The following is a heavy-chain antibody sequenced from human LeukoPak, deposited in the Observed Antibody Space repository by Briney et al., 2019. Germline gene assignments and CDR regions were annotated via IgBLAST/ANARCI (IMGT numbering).Heavy chain of an antibody. CDR1: GYSFTNSW. J-gene: IGHJ4*03. CDR2: IYRDDSQT. V-gene: IGHV5-51*01. Sequence: PGESLHISCMASGYSFTNSWIGCVRQMPGKGVEWIEIIYRDDSQTRYSPSFQGQVTMSAVESISTGYQEWSSLNASDTAIYYCTRCKDGHFDDWGQGTPVTVSS. D-gene: IGHD5-24*01. CDR3: TRCKDGHFDD.